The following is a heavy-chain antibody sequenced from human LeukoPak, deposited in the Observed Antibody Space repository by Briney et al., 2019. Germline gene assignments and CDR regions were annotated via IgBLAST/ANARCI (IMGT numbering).Heavy chain of an antibody. Sequence: PGGSLRLSCAASGFTVTSNYMSWVRQTPGKGLEWISLIYRGGNTYYKDSVKGRFTISIDKSKNTLYLQMNSLLSEDTAVYYCAASGGACLDFWGQGTLVSVSS. J-gene: IGHJ4*02. CDR2: IYRGGNT. V-gene: IGHV3-53*05. CDR1: GFTVTSNY. CDR3: AASGGACLDF. D-gene: IGHD2-21*02.